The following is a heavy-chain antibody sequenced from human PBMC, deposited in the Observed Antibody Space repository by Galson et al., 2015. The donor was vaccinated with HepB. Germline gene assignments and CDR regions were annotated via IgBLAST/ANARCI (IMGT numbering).Heavy chain of an antibody. J-gene: IGHJ4*02. CDR1: GFTFSDYY. Sequence: SLRLSCAASGFTFSDYYMSWIRQAPGKGLEWVSYISSSSSYTNYADSVKGRFTISRDNAKNSLYLQMNSLRAEDTAVYYCARSDGGNPGFDYWGQGTLVTVSS. CDR2: ISSSSSYT. CDR3: ARSDGGNPGFDY. V-gene: IGHV3-11*03. D-gene: IGHD4-23*01.